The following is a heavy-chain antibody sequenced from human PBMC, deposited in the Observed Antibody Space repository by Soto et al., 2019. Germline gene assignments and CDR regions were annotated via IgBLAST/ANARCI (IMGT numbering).Heavy chain of an antibody. V-gene: IGHV4-4*02. J-gene: IGHJ4*02. CDR3: ASGDPGPSVDY. D-gene: IGHD3-10*01. Sequence: SETLSLTCAVSGGSFTSNNWWTWVRQPPGQGLEWIGEIYRTGSTNYNPSLKSRGTISLDKSENQFSLKVTSLTAADTAVYYCASGDPGPSVDYWGPGTLVTGFS. CDR1: GGSFTSNNW. CDR2: IYRTGST.